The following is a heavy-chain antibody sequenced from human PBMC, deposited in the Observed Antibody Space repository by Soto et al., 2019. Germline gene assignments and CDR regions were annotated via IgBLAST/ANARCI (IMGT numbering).Heavy chain of an antibody. CDR3: ARGADPYYYYYMDV. J-gene: IGHJ6*03. CDR2: INSSGSYI. Sequence: PGGSLRLSCAASEFTFSSYNMNWVRQAPGKGLEWVSFINSSGSYIYYADSVKGRFAISRDNAKNSLYLQMNGLRAEDTAVYYCARGADPYYYYYMDVWGKGTTVTVSS. D-gene: IGHD6-19*01. CDR1: EFTFSSYN. V-gene: IGHV3-21*01.